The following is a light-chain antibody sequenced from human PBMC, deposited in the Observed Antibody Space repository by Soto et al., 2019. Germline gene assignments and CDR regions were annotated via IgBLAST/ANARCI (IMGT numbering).Light chain of an antibody. CDR1: QSVSSN. CDR3: QQYGSSPRT. Sequence: EIVLTQSPGTLCLCQGERAKLSCRASQSVSSNLAWYQQKPGQAPRLLIYGAYTRATGLPARFSGSGSGTDFVLTISRLEPEDFAVYYCQQYGSSPRTFGQGTKVDI. CDR2: GAY. V-gene: IGKV3-20*01. J-gene: IGKJ1*01.